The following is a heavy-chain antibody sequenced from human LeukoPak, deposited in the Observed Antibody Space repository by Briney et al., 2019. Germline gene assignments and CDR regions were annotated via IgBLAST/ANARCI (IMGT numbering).Heavy chain of an antibody. CDR2: ISSSSSSI. J-gene: IGHJ3*02. CDR1: GDSISTSSYY. CDR3: ARDNWDDADAFDI. Sequence: ETLSLTCTVSGDSISTSSYYWTWIRQPPGKGLEWVSYISSSSSSIYYADSVKGRFTISRDNAQNSLYLQMNSLRAEDTAVYYCARDNWDDADAFDIWGQGTMVTVSS. V-gene: IGHV3-48*01. D-gene: IGHD1-20*01.